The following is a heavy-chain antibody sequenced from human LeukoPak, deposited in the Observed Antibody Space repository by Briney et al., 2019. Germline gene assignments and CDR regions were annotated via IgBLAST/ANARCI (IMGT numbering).Heavy chain of an antibody. V-gene: IGHV3-9*01. CDR2: ISWNSGSI. CDR3: AKDIGAVAGEIDY. J-gene: IGHJ4*02. CDR1: GFTFDDYA. Sequence: PGRSLRLSCAASGFTFDDYAMHWARQAPGKGLEWVSGISWNSGSIGYADSVKGRFTISRDNAKNSLYLQMNSLRAEDTALYYCAKDIGAVAGEIDYWGQGTLVTVSS. D-gene: IGHD6-19*01.